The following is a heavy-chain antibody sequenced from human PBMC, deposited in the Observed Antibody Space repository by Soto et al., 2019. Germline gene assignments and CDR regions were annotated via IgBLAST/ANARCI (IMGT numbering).Heavy chain of an antibody. CDR1: GFTFSSYA. CDR2: ISGSGGST. CDR3: AKDVYSSSHSKYFQH. Sequence: EVQLLESGGGLVQPGGSLRLSWAASGFTFSSYAMSWVRQAPGKGLEWVSAISGSGGSTYYADSVKGRFTSSRDNSNNAMYLQMNSLRAEDPAVYYCAKDVYSSSHSKYFQHWGQGTLVTVSS. D-gene: IGHD6-13*01. V-gene: IGHV3-23*01. J-gene: IGHJ1*01.